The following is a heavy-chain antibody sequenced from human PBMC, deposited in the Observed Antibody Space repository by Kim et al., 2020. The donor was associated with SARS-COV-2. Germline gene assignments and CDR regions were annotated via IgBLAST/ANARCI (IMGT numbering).Heavy chain of an antibody. CDR1: GFTFSDYW. CDR2: IKQDGSEK. D-gene: IGHD6-19*01. Sequence: GGSLRLSCAASGFTFSDYWMSWVRQAPGKGLEWVANIKQDGSEKYYADSVKGRFTISRDNAMNSVYLQMNSLGADDTAVYYCARERVAVPGGYWGQGTLVTVSS. V-gene: IGHV3-7*01. J-gene: IGHJ4*02. CDR3: ARERVAVPGGY.